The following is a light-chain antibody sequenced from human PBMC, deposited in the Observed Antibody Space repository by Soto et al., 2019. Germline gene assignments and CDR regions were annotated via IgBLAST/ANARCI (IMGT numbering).Light chain of an antibody. CDR2: AAS. V-gene: IGKV1-27*01. CDR3: QKYNRAPLT. J-gene: IGKJ4*01. CDR1: QGISHD. Sequence: DIQMTQSPSSLSASVGDRVTITCRASQGISHDLAWYQQKPGKVPKVLIYAASTLQSGVPSRFSAIGSGTDFTLTISSLQPEDVTTYYCQKYNRAPLTFGGGTKVEIK.